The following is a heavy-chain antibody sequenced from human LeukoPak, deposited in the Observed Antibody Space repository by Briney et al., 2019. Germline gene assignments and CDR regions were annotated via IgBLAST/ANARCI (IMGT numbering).Heavy chain of an antibody. Sequence: GGSLRLSCAASGFTFSSHGMNWVRQAPGKGLEWVSGITGGGTTYYADSVKGRFTISRDNSKNTLCLQMNSLRAEDTAVYYCAKDPISFHGDYWGQGTLVTVSS. J-gene: IGHJ4*02. D-gene: IGHD3-3*02. CDR1: GFTFSSHG. CDR2: ITGGGTT. V-gene: IGHV3-23*01. CDR3: AKDPISFHGDY.